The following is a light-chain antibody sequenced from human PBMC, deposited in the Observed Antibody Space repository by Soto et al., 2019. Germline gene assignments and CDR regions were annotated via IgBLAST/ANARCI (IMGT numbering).Light chain of an antibody. Sequence: EIVLTQSPATLSLSPGERATLSCRASQSVSSYLAWYQQKPGQAPRLLIYDASNRATGIPVRFSDSASGTDFTLTISSLGPEDLAVYYCQQRSNWPLTLGGGTKVEIK. CDR3: QQRSNWPLT. CDR1: QSVSSY. V-gene: IGKV3-11*01. CDR2: DAS. J-gene: IGKJ4*01.